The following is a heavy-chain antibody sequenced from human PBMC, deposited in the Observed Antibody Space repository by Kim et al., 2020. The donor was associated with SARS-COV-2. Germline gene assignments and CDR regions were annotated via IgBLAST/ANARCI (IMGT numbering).Heavy chain of an antibody. CDR3: ARDGRITGIDY. Sequence: GGSLRLSCAASGFTFSSYEMNWVRQAPGKGLEWVSYISSSGSTIYYADSVKGRFTISRDNAKNSLYLQMNSLRAEDTAVYYCARDGRITGIDYWGQGTLVTVSS. CDR1: GFTFSSYE. V-gene: IGHV3-48*03. D-gene: IGHD1-20*01. J-gene: IGHJ4*02. CDR2: ISSSGSTI.